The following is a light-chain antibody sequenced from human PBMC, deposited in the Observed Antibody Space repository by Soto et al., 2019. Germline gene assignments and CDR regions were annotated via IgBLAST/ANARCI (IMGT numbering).Light chain of an antibody. CDR2: GAS. CDR1: QSVSSN. Sequence: EIVMTQSPATLSVSPGEIATLYFSASQSVSSNLAWYQQKPGQAPRLLIYGASNRATGIPDRFSGSGSGTDFTLTISRLEPEDFAVFYCQQYAISPITFGQGTRLEIK. J-gene: IGKJ5*01. V-gene: IGKV3-20*01. CDR3: QQYAISPIT.